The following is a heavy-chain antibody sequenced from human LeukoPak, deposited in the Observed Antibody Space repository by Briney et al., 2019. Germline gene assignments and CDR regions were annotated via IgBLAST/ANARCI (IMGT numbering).Heavy chain of an antibody. D-gene: IGHD2-2*01. CDR1: GGSISSYY. CDR3: ARGSTGPFDY. J-gene: IGHJ4*02. V-gene: IGHV4-59*01. Sequence: PSETLSLTCTVSGGSISSYYWSWIRQPPGKGLEWIGYIYYSGSTSYNPSLKSRVTISVDTSKNQFSLKLTSVTAADTAVYYCARGSTGPFDYWGQGTLVTVSS. CDR2: IYYSGST.